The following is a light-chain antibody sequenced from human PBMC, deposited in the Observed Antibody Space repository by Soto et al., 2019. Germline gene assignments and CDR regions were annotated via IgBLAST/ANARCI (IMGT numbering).Light chain of an antibody. V-gene: IGKV1-39*01. J-gene: IGKJ2*01. CDR1: QTISTY. CDR3: QQSYRSPYT. CDR2: AAA. Sequence: DIQMTQSPSSLSASVGDRVTITCRASQTISTYLNWYQLRPGQAPKLLIYAAATLQGGVPSRFSGGGSGTDFTLTVNSLQPEDFATYYCQQSYRSPYTFGQGTKLEIK.